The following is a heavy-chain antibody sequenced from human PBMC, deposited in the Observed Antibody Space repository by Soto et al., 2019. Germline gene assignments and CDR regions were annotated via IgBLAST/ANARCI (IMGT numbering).Heavy chain of an antibody. D-gene: IGHD5-12*01. CDR3: ARVGSGYDPYYYYYMDV. CDR2: IYYSGST. J-gene: IGHJ6*03. V-gene: IGHV4-59*01. CDR1: GGSISSYY. Sequence: SETLSLTCTVSGGSISSYYWSWIRQPPGKGLEWIGYIYYSGSTNYNPSLKSRVTISVDTSKNQFSLKLSSVTAADTAVYYCARVGSGYDPYYYYYMDVWGKGTTVTVSS.